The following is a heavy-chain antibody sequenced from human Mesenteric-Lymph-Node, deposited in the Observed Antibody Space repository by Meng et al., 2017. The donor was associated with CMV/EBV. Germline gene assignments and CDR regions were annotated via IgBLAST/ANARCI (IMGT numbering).Heavy chain of an antibody. J-gene: IGHJ3*01. CDR1: GYSFTSYW. CDR3: ARHWGSRGDAFDV. V-gene: IGHV5-51*01. D-gene: IGHD7-27*01. CDR2: IYPGDSDT. Sequence: KVSCKGSGYSFTSYWIGWVRQMPGKGLEWMGIIYPGDSDTRYSPSFQGQVTMSADKSISTAYLQWNSLKASDTAMYYCARHWGSRGDAFDVWGQGTMVTVSS.